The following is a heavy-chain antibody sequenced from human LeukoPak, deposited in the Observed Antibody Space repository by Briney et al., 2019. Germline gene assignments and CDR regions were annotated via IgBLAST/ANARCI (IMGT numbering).Heavy chain of an antibody. V-gene: IGHV3-30-3*01. Sequence: PGRSLRLSCAASGFTFSSYAMHWVRQAPGKGLEWVAVISYDGSNKYYADSVKGRFTISRDNSKNTLYLQMNILRAEDTAVYYCARVRIVAGREQGFDYWGQGTLVTVSS. CDR1: GFTFSSYA. J-gene: IGHJ4*02. CDR3: ARVRIVAGREQGFDY. CDR2: ISYDGSNK. D-gene: IGHD6-19*01.